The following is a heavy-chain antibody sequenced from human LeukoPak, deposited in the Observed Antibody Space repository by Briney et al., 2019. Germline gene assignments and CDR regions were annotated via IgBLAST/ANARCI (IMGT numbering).Heavy chain of an antibody. D-gene: IGHD6-19*01. CDR1: SFTFIAYA. Sequence: GGSLRLSCAASSFTFIAYAMYWVRQAPGKGLEWVSCIEASDVNTYYADSVKGRFTISRDNSNNTLYLRMSSLRAEDTAVYYCAKGSGSGWYGWFDPWGQGTLVTVSS. CDR3: AKGSGSGWYGWFDP. J-gene: IGHJ5*02. V-gene: IGHV3-23*01. CDR2: IEASDVNT.